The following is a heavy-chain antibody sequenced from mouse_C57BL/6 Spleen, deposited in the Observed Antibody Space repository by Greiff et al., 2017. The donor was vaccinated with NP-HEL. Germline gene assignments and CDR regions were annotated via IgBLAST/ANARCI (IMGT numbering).Heavy chain of an antibody. D-gene: IGHD2-3*01. CDR1: GYTFTSYW. CDR2: IHPNSGST. J-gene: IGHJ3*01. CDR3: ARSDLGYSWFAY. V-gene: IGHV1-64*01. Sequence: VQLQQSGAELVKPGASVKLSCKASGYTFTSYWMHWVKQRPGQGLEWIGMIHPNSGSTNYNEKFKSKGTLTVDKSSSTAYMQLSSLTSEDSAVYYCARSDLGYSWFAYWGQGTLVTVSA.